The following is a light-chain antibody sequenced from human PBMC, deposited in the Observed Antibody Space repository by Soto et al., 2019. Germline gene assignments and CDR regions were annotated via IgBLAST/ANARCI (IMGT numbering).Light chain of an antibody. CDR3: QHYGYSPYT. CDR2: GAS. CDR1: QSVTSSY. Sequence: EIVLTQSPGTLSLSPGERATLSCRASQSVTSSYLAWFQQKPGQAPRLLIYGASIRATGIPDRFSGSGSGTDFTLTISRLEPEDFAVYYCQHYGYSPYTFGQGTKLEIK. J-gene: IGKJ2*01. V-gene: IGKV3-20*01.